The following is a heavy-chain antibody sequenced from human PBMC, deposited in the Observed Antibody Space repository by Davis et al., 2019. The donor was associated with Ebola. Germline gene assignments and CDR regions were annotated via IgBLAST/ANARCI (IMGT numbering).Heavy chain of an antibody. D-gene: IGHD3-10*01. CDR3: ARARATGGYGFRDLGGFWFDP. Sequence: HTGGSLRLSCAASGFTFSSYWMHWVRQAPGKGLVWVSRIHSDGSSTSYADSVKGRFTISRDNAKNSLYLQMNSLRAEDTAVYYCARARATGGYGFRDLGGFWFDPWGQGTLVTVSS. J-gene: IGHJ5*02. CDR1: GFTFSSYW. V-gene: IGHV3-74*01. CDR2: IHSDGSST.